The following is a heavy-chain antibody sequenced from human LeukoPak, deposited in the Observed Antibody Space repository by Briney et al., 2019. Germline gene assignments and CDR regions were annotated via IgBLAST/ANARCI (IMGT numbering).Heavy chain of an antibody. CDR2: IYYSGST. V-gene: IGHV4-59*08. Sequence: SETLSLTCTVSGGSISSYYWSWIRQPPGKGLEWIGYIYYSGSTNYNPSLKSRVTISVDNSKNQFSLKLSSVTAADTAVYYCARRGGFYDILTGPYQPVDYWGQGTLVTVSS. CDR1: GGSISSYY. J-gene: IGHJ4*02. CDR3: ARRGGFYDILTGPYQPVDY. D-gene: IGHD3-9*01.